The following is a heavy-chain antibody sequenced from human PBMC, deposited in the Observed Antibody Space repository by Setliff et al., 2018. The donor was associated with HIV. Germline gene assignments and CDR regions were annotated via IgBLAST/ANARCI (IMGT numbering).Heavy chain of an antibody. CDR1: GGSISSSNW. J-gene: IGHJ6*03. D-gene: IGHD6-25*01. V-gene: IGHV4-4*02. CDR2: IYHTGST. CDR3: ARGPPRTSAYSRYYFNYMDV. Sequence: SETLSLTCAVSGGSISSSNWWSWVRQPPGKGLEWIGEIYHTGSTNYNPSLKSRVTISLDTSKKQFSLKLTSVTAADTALYYCARGPPRTSAYSRYYFNYMDVWGKGTTVTVSS.